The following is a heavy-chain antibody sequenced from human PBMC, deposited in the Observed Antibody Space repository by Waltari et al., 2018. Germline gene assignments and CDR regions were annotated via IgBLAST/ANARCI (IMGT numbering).Heavy chain of an antibody. CDR3: ARYSSGWYGANWFDP. CDR1: GGSISSYY. V-gene: IGHV4-4*09. D-gene: IGHD6-19*01. J-gene: IGHJ5*02. Sequence: QVQLQESGPGLVKPSETLSLTCTVSGGSISSYYWTWIRQPPGKGLEWIGYIYTIGSTNYNPSLKSRVTISVDTSKNQFSLKLSSVTAADTAVYYCARYSSGWYGANWFDPWGQGTLVTVSS. CDR2: IYTIGST.